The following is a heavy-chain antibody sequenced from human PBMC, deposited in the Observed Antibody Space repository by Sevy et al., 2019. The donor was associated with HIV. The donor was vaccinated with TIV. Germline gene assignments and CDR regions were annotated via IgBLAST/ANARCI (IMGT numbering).Heavy chain of an antibody. J-gene: IGHJ4*02. CDR3: ARDRGEILSSAFDY. D-gene: IGHD3-16*01. Sequence: GGSLRLSCAAFGFTFSDHRMHWVRQAPGKGLEWVAVISYDGRNNKYNVDSVKGRFTISRDNSKNTVYLEMNSLGPEDTAIYYCARDRGEILSSAFDYWGQGTLVTVSS. V-gene: IGHV3-30*03. CDR2: ISYDGRNNK. CDR1: GFTFSDHR.